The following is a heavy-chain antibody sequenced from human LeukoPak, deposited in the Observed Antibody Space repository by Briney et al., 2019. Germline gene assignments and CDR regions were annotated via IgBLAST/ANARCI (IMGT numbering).Heavy chain of an antibody. J-gene: IGHJ4*02. CDR2: ILYDGSNK. D-gene: IGHD7-27*01. CDR1: GFTFSGYG. CDR3: AKPLTGVSSDYFDY. Sequence: PGGSLRLSGAASGFTFSGYGMHRVRPAPGQGPGGGAFILYDGSNKYYADSVKGRFTISRDNSKNTLYLQMNSLRAEDTAVYYCAKPLTGVSSDYFDYWGQGTLVTVSS. V-gene: IGHV3-30*02.